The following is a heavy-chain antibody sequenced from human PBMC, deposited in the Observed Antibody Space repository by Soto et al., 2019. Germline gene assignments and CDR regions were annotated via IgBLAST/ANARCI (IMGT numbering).Heavy chain of an antibody. CDR3: ARGSRSLLWFGELLYRFDY. CDR2: ISGTSDYI. Sequence: PGGSLSLSCAGSGFTFSSSSMNWVRQSPGKELEWVSSISGTSDYIYYADSVKGRFTISRDNAKNSLYLQMNSLRVEDTAVYHCARGSRSLLWFGELLYRFDYWGQGTLVTVSS. J-gene: IGHJ4*02. CDR1: GFTFSSSS. V-gene: IGHV3-21*01. D-gene: IGHD3-10*01.